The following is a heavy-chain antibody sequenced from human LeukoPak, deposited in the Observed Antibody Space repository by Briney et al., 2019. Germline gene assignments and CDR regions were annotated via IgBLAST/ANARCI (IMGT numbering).Heavy chain of an antibody. CDR3: AKEADSGASDI. CDR2: ISWNSGSM. Sequence: GGSLRLSCVASGFTCDDYAMHWVRQAPGKGLVWVSGISWNSGSMGYADSVKGRFTISRDSAKNSLYLQMNSLRAEDTALHYCAKEADSGASDIWGQGTMVTVSS. D-gene: IGHD2-15*01. V-gene: IGHV3-9*01. J-gene: IGHJ3*02. CDR1: GFTCDDYA.